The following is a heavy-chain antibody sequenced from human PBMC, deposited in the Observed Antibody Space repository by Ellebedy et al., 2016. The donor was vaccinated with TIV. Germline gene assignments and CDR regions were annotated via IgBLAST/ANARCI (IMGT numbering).Heavy chain of an antibody. CDR2: ISNDGNKR. J-gene: IGHJ6*02. CDR3: VRHDALIAGDGFDV. CDR1: GFTFISYD. Sequence: PGGSLRLSCTVAGFTFISYDMHWVRQAPGKGLEWVAVISNDGNKRYYDDSVKGRFTILRDNSKKTVYLQMRSLTGEDTAVYYCVRHDALIAGDGFDVWGQGTRVTVSS. D-gene: IGHD6-13*01. V-gene: IGHV3-33*01.